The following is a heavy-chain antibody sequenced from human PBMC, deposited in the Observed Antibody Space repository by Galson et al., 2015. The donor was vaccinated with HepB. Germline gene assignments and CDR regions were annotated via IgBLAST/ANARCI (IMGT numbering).Heavy chain of an antibody. CDR2: ISSSSSTI. CDR1: GFTFSSYS. V-gene: IGHV3-48*02. D-gene: IGHD4-17*01. Sequence: LSCAASGFTFSSYSMNWVRQAPGKGLEWVSYISSSSSTIYYADSVKGRFTISRDNAKNSLYLQMNSLRDEDTAVYYCARDGRHGDYPPGIDIWGQGTMVTVSS. J-gene: IGHJ3*02. CDR3: ARDGRHGDYPPGIDI.